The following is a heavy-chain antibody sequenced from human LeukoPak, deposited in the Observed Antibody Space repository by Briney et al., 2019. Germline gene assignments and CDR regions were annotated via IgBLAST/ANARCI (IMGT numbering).Heavy chain of an antibody. D-gene: IGHD4-17*01. Sequence: PGRSLRLSCAASGFTFSSYAMHWVRQAPGKGLEWVAVISYDGSNKYYADSVKGRFTISRDNSKNTLYLQMNSLRAEDTAVYYCARDQVMTTVSGYYYYYYMDVWGKGTTVTVSS. CDR2: ISYDGSNK. CDR3: ARDQVMTTVSGYYYYYYMDV. CDR1: GFTFSSYA. J-gene: IGHJ6*03. V-gene: IGHV3-30*04.